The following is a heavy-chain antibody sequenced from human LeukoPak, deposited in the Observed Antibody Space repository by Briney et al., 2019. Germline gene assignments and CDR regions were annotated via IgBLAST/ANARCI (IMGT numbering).Heavy chain of an antibody. CDR2: IWYDGSNK. CDR3: ARDKNRADVMSWFDP. J-gene: IGHJ5*02. CDR1: GFTFSSYG. D-gene: IGHD3-16*01. V-gene: IGHV3-33*01. Sequence: GGSLRLSCAASGFTFSSYGMHWVRQAPGKGREWVADIWYDGSNKYYADSVKGRFTISRDNSKNTLYLQMNSLRAEDTAVYYCARDKNRADVMSWFDPWGQGTLVTVSS.